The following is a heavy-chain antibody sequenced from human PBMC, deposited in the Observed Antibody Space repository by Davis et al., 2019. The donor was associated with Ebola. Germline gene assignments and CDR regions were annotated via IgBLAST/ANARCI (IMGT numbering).Heavy chain of an antibody. Sequence: GESLKISCKGSGYNFPNYWIAWVRQMPGKGLEWMGVIYPTDSDTRYSPSFQGQVTISVDKSISTAYLQLNSLKASDTAIYYCARPKYSRSLYDAFDIWGQGTQVIVSS. D-gene: IGHD6-13*01. V-gene: IGHV5-51*01. CDR3: ARPKYSRSLYDAFDI. CDR2: IYPTDSDT. CDR1: GYNFPNYW. J-gene: IGHJ3*02.